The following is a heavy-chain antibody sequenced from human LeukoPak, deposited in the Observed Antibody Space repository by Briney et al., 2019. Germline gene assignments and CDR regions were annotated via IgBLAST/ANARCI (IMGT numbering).Heavy chain of an antibody. CDR1: GYTFTSYG. D-gene: IGHD3-16*02. V-gene: IGHV1-18*01. Sequence: ASVKVSCKASGYTFTSYGISWVRQAPGQGLEWMGWISAYNGNTNYAQKLQGRVTMTTDTSTSTAYMELRSLRSDDTAVYYCARTSYDYVWGSYRLEDYWGQGTLVTVSS. J-gene: IGHJ4*02. CDR2: ISAYNGNT. CDR3: ARTSYDYVWGSYRLEDY.